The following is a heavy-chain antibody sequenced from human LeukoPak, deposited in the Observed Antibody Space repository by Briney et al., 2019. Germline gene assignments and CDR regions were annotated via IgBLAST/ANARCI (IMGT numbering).Heavy chain of an antibody. CDR1: GLTFYNTW. CDR3: ATGGYDFSY. D-gene: IGHD5-12*01. CDR2: IKTKSYGGTT. Sequence: GGSLRLSCTVSGLTFYNTWMNWVRRAPGKGLEWVGRIKTKSYGGTTDYAAPIKGRFIISRDDSKNTLFLQMNSLKTEDTAVYYCATGGYDFSYWGQGTLVTASS. V-gene: IGHV3-15*07. J-gene: IGHJ4*02.